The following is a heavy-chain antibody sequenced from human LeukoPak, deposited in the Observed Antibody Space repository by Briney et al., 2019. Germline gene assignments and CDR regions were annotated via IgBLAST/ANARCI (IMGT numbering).Heavy chain of an antibody. Sequence: SETLSLTCTVSGGSISSHYWSWIRQPPGKGLEWIGYVSDSGSTNYNPSLKSRVTVSVDTSKDQFSLKLTSVTAADTAVYYCARDTRDYGDYSYYYGLDVWGQGTTVTVSS. V-gene: IGHV4-59*11. D-gene: IGHD4-17*01. J-gene: IGHJ6*02. CDR1: GGSISSHY. CDR3: ARDTRDYGDYSYYYGLDV. CDR2: VSDSGST.